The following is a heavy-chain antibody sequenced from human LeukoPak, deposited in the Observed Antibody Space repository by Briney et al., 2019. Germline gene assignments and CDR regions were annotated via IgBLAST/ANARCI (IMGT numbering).Heavy chain of an antibody. CDR2: TYDSGST. J-gene: IGHJ4*02. D-gene: IGHD3-22*01. V-gene: IGHV4-30-4*01. CDR1: GGSISSGDYY. CDR3: ARDLRWYYDSSGYYTYVDY. Sequence: SETLSLTCTVSGGSISSGDYYWGWIRQPPGKGLEWIGYTYDSGSTYYNPSLKSRVTISVDTSKNQFSLKLCSVTAADTAVYYCARDLRWYYDSSGYYTYVDYWGQGTLVTVSS.